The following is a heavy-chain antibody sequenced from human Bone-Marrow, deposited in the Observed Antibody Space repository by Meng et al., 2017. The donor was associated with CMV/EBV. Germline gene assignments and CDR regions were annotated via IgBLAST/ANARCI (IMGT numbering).Heavy chain of an antibody. CDR2: ISWNSGSI. CDR1: GFTFDDYA. V-gene: IGHV3-9*01. Sequence: GGSLRLSCAASGFTFDDYAMHWVRQAPGKGLEWVSGISWNSGSIGYADSVKGRFTISRDNAKNSLYLQMNSLRAEDTALYYCAKDIGPNTYYYYGMDVWGQGTTVTFSS. J-gene: IGHJ6*02. D-gene: IGHD2-8*01. CDR3: AKDIGPNTYYYYGMDV.